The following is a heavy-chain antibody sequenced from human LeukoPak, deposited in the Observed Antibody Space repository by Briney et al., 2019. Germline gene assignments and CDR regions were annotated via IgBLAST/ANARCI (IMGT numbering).Heavy chain of an antibody. CDR3: ARMGGEYSYGSNWFDP. Sequence: GASVKVSCKASGYTFTSYDINWVRQATGQGLEWMGGIIPIFGTANYAQKFQGRVTITADESTSTAYMELSSLRSEDTAVYYCARMGGEYSYGSNWFDPWGQGTLVTVSS. V-gene: IGHV1-69*13. CDR1: GYTFTSYD. CDR2: IIPIFGTA. D-gene: IGHD5-18*01. J-gene: IGHJ5*02.